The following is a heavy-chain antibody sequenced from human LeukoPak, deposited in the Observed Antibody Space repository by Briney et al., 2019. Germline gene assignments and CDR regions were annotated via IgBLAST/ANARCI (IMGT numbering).Heavy chain of an antibody. CDR2: ISSSGSTI. Sequence: GGSLRLSCAASGFTFSSHEMYWVRQAPGKGLEWVSYISSSGSTIYYADSVKGRFTISRDNAKNSLYLQMNSLRAEDTAVYYCARVDYGSGSYDYWGQGTLVTVSS. CDR3: ARVDYGSGSYDY. V-gene: IGHV3-48*03. CDR1: GFTFSSHE. D-gene: IGHD3-10*01. J-gene: IGHJ4*02.